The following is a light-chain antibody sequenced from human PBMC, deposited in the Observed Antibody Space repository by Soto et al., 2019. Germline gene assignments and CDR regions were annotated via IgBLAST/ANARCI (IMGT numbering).Light chain of an antibody. Sequence: EVVLTQSPGTLSLSPGERATLSCRASQSVASSLLAWYQQKPGQAPRLLIYGASSRATGSPDRFSGSGSGTDFTLTISRLDPEDFAVYYCQQYGISPITFGQGTRLEIK. CDR1: QSVASSL. V-gene: IGKV3-20*01. CDR3: QQYGISPIT. J-gene: IGKJ5*01. CDR2: GAS.